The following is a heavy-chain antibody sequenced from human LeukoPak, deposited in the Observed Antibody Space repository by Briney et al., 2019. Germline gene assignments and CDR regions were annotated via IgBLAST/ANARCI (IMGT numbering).Heavy chain of an antibody. CDR1: RFTFSSYG. CDR3: AKTGQQLGLTKNWFDP. J-gene: IGHJ5*02. Sequence: GGSLRLSCAASRFTFSSYGMHWVRQTPGKGLEWVAVISYDGSNKYYADSVKGRFTISRDNSKNTLYLQMNSLRAEDTAVYYCAKTGQQLGLTKNWFDPWGQGTLVTVSS. CDR2: ISYDGSNK. V-gene: IGHV3-30*18. D-gene: IGHD6-6*01.